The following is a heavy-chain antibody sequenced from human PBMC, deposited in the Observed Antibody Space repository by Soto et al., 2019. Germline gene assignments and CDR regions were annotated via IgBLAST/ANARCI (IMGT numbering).Heavy chain of an antibody. Sequence: GGSLRLSCAASGFTSSPYAMTWFRQAPGKGLEWVPAISADGGATFHADTVKCRFTISRDNSRNTWYLQMNSLRVEDTAVYFCTKLEMSASVYWGQGTQVTVAS. CDR2: ISADGGAT. D-gene: IGHD3-3*01. CDR1: GFTSSPYA. CDR3: TKLEMSASVY. V-gene: IGHV3-23*01. J-gene: IGHJ4*02.